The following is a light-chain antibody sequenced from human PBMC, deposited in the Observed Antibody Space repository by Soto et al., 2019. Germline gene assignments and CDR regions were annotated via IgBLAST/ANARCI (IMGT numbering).Light chain of an antibody. J-gene: IGLJ3*02. Sequence: QSVLTQPPSVSGAPGQRVTISCTGSSPNIGAGYDVHWYQQLPGTAPKLLIYNNSNRPSGVPDRFSGSKSGTSASLAITGLQAEDEADYYCQSYDSSLSGSVFGGGTKVTVL. V-gene: IGLV1-40*01. CDR2: NNS. CDR1: SPNIGAGYD. CDR3: QSYDSSLSGSV.